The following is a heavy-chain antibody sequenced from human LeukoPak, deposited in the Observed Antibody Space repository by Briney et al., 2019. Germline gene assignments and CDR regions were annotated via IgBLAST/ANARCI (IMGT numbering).Heavy chain of an antibody. D-gene: IGHD3-10*01. V-gene: IGHV4-34*01. CDR2: INHSGST. J-gene: IGHJ5*02. Sequence: PSETLSLTCAVYGGSFSGYYWSWIRQPPGKGLEWIGEINHSGSTNYNPSLKSRVTISVGTSKNQFSLKLSSVTAADTAVYYCARDYYGSGSYYRFDPWGQGTLVTVSS. CDR3: ARDYYGSGSYYRFDP. CDR1: GGSFSGYY.